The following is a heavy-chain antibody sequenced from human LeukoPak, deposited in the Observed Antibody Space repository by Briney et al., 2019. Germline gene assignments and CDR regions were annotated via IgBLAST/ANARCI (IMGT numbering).Heavy chain of an antibody. CDR3: AKDPGAGYYDSSGYGPLDY. D-gene: IGHD3-22*01. V-gene: IGHV3-30*02. CDR1: GFTFSSYG. Sequence: GGSLRLSCAASGFTFSSYGMHWVRQAPGKGLEWVAFIRYDGSNKYYADSVKGRFTTSRDNSKNTLYLQMNSLRAEDTAVYYCAKDPGAGYYDSSGYGPLDYWGQGTLVTVSS. CDR2: IRYDGSNK. J-gene: IGHJ4*02.